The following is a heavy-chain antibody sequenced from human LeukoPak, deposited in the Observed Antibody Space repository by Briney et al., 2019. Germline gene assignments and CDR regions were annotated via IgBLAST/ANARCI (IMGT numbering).Heavy chain of an antibody. Sequence: GESLKISCKGSGYSFTSYWIGWVRQMPGKGLEWMGIIYPGDSDTRYSPSFQGQVTISADKSISTAYLQWSSLKASDTAMYYCARLVYCGGDCYSPSMDVWGQGTTVTVSS. J-gene: IGHJ6*02. CDR1: GYSFTSYW. CDR3: ARLVYCGGDCYSPSMDV. V-gene: IGHV5-51*01. CDR2: IYPGDSDT. D-gene: IGHD2-21*02.